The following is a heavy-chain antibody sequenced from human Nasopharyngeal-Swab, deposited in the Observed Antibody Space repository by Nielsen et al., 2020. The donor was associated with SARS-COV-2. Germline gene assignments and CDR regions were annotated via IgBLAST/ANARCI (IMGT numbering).Heavy chain of an antibody. V-gene: IGHV4-39*01. J-gene: IGHJ4*02. Sequence: WIRQPPGKGLEWIGRIYYSGSTYYNPSLKSRVTISVDTSKNQFSLKLSSVTAADTAVYYCARLKITSATYYYDSSGAAPDYWGQGTLVTVSS. CDR3: ARLKITSATYYYDSSGAAPDY. D-gene: IGHD3-22*01. CDR2: IYYSGST.